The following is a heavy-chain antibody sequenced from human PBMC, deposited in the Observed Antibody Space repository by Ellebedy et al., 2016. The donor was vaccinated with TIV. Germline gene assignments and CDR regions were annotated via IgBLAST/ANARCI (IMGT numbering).Heavy chain of an antibody. V-gene: IGHV4-59*01. CDR3: ARELAGVPGSRGLGY. D-gene: IGHD3-10*01. CDR2: IYYSATT. CDR1: GDFIDSNY. Sequence: SETLSLTCSVSGDFIDSNYWSWIRQPPGKGLEWIGYIYYSATTNYNPSLKSRVTISIDVSKKQVSLNLTSVTAADTAVYFCARELAGVPGSRGLGYWGQGTLVTVSS. J-gene: IGHJ4*02.